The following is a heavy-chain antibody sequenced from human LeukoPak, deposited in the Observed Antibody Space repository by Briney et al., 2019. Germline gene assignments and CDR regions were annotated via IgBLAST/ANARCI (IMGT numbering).Heavy chain of an antibody. CDR1: GYTFTSYG. CDR3: ARGQAAAGTWPVDY. D-gene: IGHD6-13*01. V-gene: IGHV1-18*01. CDR2: INAYNGKT. J-gene: IGHJ4*02. Sequence: ASVTVSCKASGYTFTSYGISWVRQAPAQGLEWMGWINAYNGKTNYPQKLQGRVTMTTDTSTSKAYMELRSLKPDDTAVYYCARGQAAAGTWPVDYWGQGTLVTVSS.